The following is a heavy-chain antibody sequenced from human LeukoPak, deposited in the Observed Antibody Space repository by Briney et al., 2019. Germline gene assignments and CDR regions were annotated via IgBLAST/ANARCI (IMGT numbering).Heavy chain of an antibody. Sequence: GGSLRLSCAASGFTFNIYVMNWVRQAPGKGLEGISTISASGTTRYHGDSVKGRFTISRDNSNNMLYLQMNSLRAEDAAVYYCVAGRWTFWGQGALVTVSS. D-gene: IGHD6-19*01. V-gene: IGHV3-23*01. CDR2: ISASGTTR. CDR3: VAGRWTF. CDR1: GFTFNIYV. J-gene: IGHJ4*02.